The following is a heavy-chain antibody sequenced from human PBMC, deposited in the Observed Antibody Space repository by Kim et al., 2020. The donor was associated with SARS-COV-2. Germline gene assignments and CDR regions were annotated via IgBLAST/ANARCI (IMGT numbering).Heavy chain of an antibody. CDR2: IYYSGST. J-gene: IGHJ3*02. V-gene: IGHV4-61*01. CDR3: ARINYDYVWGSYRPGSHDAFDI. D-gene: IGHD3-16*02. Sequence: SETLSLTCTVSGASVSSGSFYWSWIRQPPGKGLECIGYIYYSGSTNYNPSLKSRVTISVDTSKNQFSLKLSSVTAADTAVYYCARINYDYVWGSYRPGSHDAFDIWGQGTMVTVSS. CDR1: GASVSSGSFY.